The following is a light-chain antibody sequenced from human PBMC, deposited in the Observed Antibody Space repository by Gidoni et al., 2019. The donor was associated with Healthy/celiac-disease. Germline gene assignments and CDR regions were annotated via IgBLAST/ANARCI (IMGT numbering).Light chain of an antibody. CDR2: DAS. CDR3: QQRSNWPLFT. CDR1: LSVSSY. V-gene: IGKV3-11*01. J-gene: IGKJ3*01. Sequence: EIVLTQSPATLSLSPGERATRSSSASLSVSSYLAWYQQKPGQAPRLLIYDASNRATGIPARFSGSRSGTDFTLTISSLEPEDFAVYYCQQRSNWPLFTFGPGTKVDIK.